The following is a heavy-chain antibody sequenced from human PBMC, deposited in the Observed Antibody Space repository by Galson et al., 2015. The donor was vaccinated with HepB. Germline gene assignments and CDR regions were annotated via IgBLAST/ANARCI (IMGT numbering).Heavy chain of an antibody. Sequence: SLRLSCAASGFTFSSYSMNWVRQAPGKGLEWVSSISSSSSYIYYADSVKGRFTISRDNAKNSLYLQMNSLRAEDTAVYYCARDPGAGSSAYFDYWGQGTLVTVSS. CDR3: ARDPGAGSSAYFDY. D-gene: IGHD6-25*01. CDR2: ISSSSSYI. V-gene: IGHV3-21*01. J-gene: IGHJ4*02. CDR1: GFTFSSYS.